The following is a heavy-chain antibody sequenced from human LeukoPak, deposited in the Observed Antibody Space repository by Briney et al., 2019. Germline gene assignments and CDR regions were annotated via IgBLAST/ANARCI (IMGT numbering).Heavy chain of an antibody. D-gene: IGHD5-18*01. CDR1: GYTFTSYG. CDR3: ARLRGYSYGYDYYYYYMDV. J-gene: IGHJ6*03. CDR2: ISAYNGNT. V-gene: IGHV1-18*01. Sequence: ASVKVSCKASGYTFTSYGISWVRQGPGQGLEWMGWISAYNGNTNYAQKLQGRVTMTTDTSTSTAYMELRSLRSDDTAVYYCARLRGYSYGYDYYYYYMDVWGKGTTVTVSS.